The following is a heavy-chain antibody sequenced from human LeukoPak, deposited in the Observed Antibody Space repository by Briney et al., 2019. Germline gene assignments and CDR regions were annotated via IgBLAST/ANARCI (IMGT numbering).Heavy chain of an antibody. CDR2: VYYSGST. CDR3: ARHRRLWFGQLFM. D-gene: IGHD3-10*01. CDR1: GGSISSSSDY. Sequence: SETLSLTCAVSGGSISSSSDYWGWIRQPPGEGLEWIGSVYYSGSTHYNPSLKSRVTISVDTPKNQFTLKLSSVTAADTAVYYCARHRRLWFGQLFMWGQGTLVTVSS. V-gene: IGHV4-39*01. J-gene: IGHJ4*02.